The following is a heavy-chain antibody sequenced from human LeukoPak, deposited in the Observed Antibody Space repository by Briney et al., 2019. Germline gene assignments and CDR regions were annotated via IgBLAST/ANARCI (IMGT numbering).Heavy chain of an antibody. J-gene: IGHJ3*02. Sequence: PSQTLSLTCTVSGGSISSGSYYWSWIRQPAGKGLEWIGSIYYSGSTYYNPSLKSRVTISVDTSKNQFSLKLSSVTAADTAVYYCARHGGLVRGFSDAFDIWGQGTTVTVSS. D-gene: IGHD3-10*01. CDR1: GGSISSGSYY. CDR2: IYYSGST. CDR3: ARHGGLVRGFSDAFDI. V-gene: IGHV4-61*02.